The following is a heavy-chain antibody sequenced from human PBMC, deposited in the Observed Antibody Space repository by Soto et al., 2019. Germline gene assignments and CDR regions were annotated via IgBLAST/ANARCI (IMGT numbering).Heavy chain of an antibody. CDR1: GGSISSYY. D-gene: IGHD6-13*01. V-gene: IGHV4-4*07. Sequence: KTSETLSLTCTVSGGSISSYYWSWIRQPAGKGLEWIGRIYTGGSTNYNPSLKSRVTMSVDTSKNQFSLKLGSVTAADTAVYYCAEGHSSSWYGNWFDPWGQGTLVTVSS. CDR2: IYTGGST. J-gene: IGHJ5*02. CDR3: AEGHSSSWYGNWFDP.